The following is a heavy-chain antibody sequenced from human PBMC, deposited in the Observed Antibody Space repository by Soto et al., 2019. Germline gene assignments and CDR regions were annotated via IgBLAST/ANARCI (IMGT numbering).Heavy chain of an antibody. V-gene: IGHV2-5*02. CDR3: ARIGDKVMFT. D-gene: IGHD5-18*01. CDR2: IYWVDDK. J-gene: IGHJ5*02. Sequence: QITLKESGPTLVKPTQTLTLTCTFSGFSLSTSGVGVGWIRQPPGKALEWLALIYWVDDKRYSPSLESRLTIXXDTSKNQVVLTMTNMDPVDTATYYCARIGDKVMFTWGQGTLVTVSS. CDR1: GFSLSTSGVG.